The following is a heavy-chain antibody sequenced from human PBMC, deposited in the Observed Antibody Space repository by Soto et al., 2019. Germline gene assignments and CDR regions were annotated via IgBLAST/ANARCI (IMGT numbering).Heavy chain of an antibody. V-gene: IGHV4-34*01. CDR1: GGSFSGYY. CDR3: ARPYCTNGVCLSNFDY. J-gene: IGHJ4*02. Sequence: SETLSLTCAVYGGSFSGYYWSWIRQPPGKGLEWIGEINHSGSTNYNPSLKSRVTISVDTSKNQFSLKLSSVTAADTAVYYCARPYCTNGVCLSNFDYWGQGTLVTRLL. D-gene: IGHD2-8*01. CDR2: INHSGST.